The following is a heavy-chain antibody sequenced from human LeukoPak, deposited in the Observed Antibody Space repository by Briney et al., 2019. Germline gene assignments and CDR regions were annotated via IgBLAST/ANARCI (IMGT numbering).Heavy chain of an antibody. Sequence: PGGSLRLSCAASGFTFSNYYMSWIRQAPGKGLEWVSAISGSGGSTYYADSVKGRFTISRDNSKNTLYLQMNSLRAEDTAVYDCETLRTHPRYWGQGTLVTVSS. J-gene: IGHJ4*02. CDR1: GFTFSNYY. D-gene: IGHD2-2*01. CDR2: ISGSGGST. V-gene: IGHV3-23*01. CDR3: ETLRTHPRY.